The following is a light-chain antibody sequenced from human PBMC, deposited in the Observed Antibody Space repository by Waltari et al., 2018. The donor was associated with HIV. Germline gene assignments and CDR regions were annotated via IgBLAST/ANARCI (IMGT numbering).Light chain of an antibody. Sequence: EVVLTQYPATLLEPPGKTANLSCRASRRVGSSLAWYHQKPGRSPRLLIYGASSRASDAPPTFSGSGAGTDFSLSISSLRSDDVGIYYCQQYSTWPLTFGRGTTVEIK. V-gene: IGKV3-15*01. CDR2: GAS. CDR3: QQYSTWPLT. J-gene: IGKJ1*01. CDR1: RRVGSS.